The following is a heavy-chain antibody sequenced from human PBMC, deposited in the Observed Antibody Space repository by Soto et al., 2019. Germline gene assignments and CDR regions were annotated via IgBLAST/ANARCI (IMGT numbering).Heavy chain of an antibody. CDR2: ISGSGGST. CDR3: AKLSGYSSGYFEY. V-gene: IGHV3-23*01. D-gene: IGHD6-19*01. J-gene: IGHJ4*02. Sequence: GESLKISCAASGFTFSSYAMSWVRQAPGKGLEWVSAISGSGGSTYYADSVKGRFTISRDNSKNTLYLQMNSLRAEDTAVYYCAKLSGYSSGYFEYWGQGTLVTVSS. CDR1: GFTFSSYA.